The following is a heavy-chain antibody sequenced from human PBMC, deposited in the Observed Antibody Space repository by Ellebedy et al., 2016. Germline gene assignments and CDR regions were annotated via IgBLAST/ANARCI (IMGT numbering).Heavy chain of an antibody. CDR2: IIPIFGTA. CDR3: LTVVLIRRPPGGADGMDV. J-gene: IGHJ6*02. D-gene: IGHD3-22*01. Sequence: SVKVSXXASGGTFSSYAISWVRQAPGQGLEWMGGIIPIFGTANYAQKFQGRVTITADKSTSTAYMELSSLRSEDTAVYYCLTVVLIRRPPGGADGMDVWGQGTTVTVSS. CDR1: GGTFSSYA. V-gene: IGHV1-69*06.